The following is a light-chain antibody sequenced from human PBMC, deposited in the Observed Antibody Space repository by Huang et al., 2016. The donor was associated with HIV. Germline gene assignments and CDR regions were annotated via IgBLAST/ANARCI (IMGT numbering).Light chain of an antibody. J-gene: IGKJ4*01. V-gene: IGKV1-9*01. Sequence: IQLTQSPSSLSASVGDRVIITCRASQDISTSLAWLQQRPGTPPKLLIFAASTLQPGVPSRFSGRGSGTDFTLTINNLQPEDFATYYCQQLSTYPVTFGGGTNVDVK. CDR1: QDISTS. CDR3: QQLSTYPVT. CDR2: AAS.